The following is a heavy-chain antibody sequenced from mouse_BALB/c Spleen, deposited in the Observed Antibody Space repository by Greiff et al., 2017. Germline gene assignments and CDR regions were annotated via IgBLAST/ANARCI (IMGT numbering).Heavy chain of an antibody. CDR1: GFTFSSYA. J-gene: IGHJ3*01. D-gene: IGHD2-14*01. V-gene: IGHV5-6-5*01. CDR2: ISSGGST. Sequence: EVQVVESGGGLVKPGGSLKLSCAASGFTFSSYAMSWVRQTPEKRLEWVASISSGGSTYYPDSVKGRFTISRDNARNILYLQMSSLRSEDTAMYYCARNYRYGDFAYWGQGTLVTVSA. CDR3: ARNYRYGDFAY.